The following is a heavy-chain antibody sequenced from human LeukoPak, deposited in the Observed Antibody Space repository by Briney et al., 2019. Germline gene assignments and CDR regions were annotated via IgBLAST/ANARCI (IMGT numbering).Heavy chain of an antibody. CDR1: GFTFSSYE. CDR3: ARGSSGNFIPDYFDY. J-gene: IGHJ4*02. CDR2: ISATGNTI. V-gene: IGHV3-48*03. D-gene: IGHD3-10*01. Sequence: PGGSLRLSCATSGFTFSSYEMTWVRQAPGKGLEWVSYISATGNTIYYADSVKGRFTISRDNAKNSLYLQMNSLRAEDTAVYYCARGSSGNFIPDYFDYWGQGTLVTVSS.